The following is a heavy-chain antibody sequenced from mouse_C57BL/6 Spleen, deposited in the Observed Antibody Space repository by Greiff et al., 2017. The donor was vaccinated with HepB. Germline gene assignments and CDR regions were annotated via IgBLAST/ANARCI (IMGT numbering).Heavy chain of an antibody. CDR2: INPGSGGT. Sequence: VKLQESGAELVRPGPSVKVSCKASGYAFTNYLIEWVKQRPGQGLEWIGVINPGSGGTNYNEKFKGKATLTADKSSSTAYMQLSSLTSEDSAVYFCARWGDGSSRYWYFDVWGTGTTVTVSS. CDR1: GYAFTNYL. J-gene: IGHJ1*03. CDR3: ARWGDGSSRYWYFDV. V-gene: IGHV1-54*01. D-gene: IGHD1-1*01.